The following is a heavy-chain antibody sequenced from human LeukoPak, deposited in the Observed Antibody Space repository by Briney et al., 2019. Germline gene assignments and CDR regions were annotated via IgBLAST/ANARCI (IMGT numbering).Heavy chain of an antibody. Sequence: ASVKVSCKASGYTFSDYYMHWVRQAPGQGLEWMGWINPDSGGTKYAQKFQDRVTMTSDTSISTAYMELSRLRSDDTAVYYCARDHLLFRQPPNWFDPWGQGTLVTVSS. D-gene: IGHD1-14*01. J-gene: IGHJ5*02. CDR3: ARDHLLFRQPPNWFDP. CDR2: INPDSGGT. CDR1: GYTFSDYY. V-gene: IGHV1-2*02.